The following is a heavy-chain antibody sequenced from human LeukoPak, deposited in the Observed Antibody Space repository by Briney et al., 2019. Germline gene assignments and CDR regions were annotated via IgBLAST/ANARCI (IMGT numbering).Heavy chain of an antibody. Sequence: SVKVSCKASGGTFSSYAISWVRQAPGQGLEWMGRIIPIFGTANYAQKFQGRVTITTDESTSTAYMELSSLKSEDTAVYCCARDDSSGYYPFDYWGQGTLVTVSS. J-gene: IGHJ4*02. CDR2: IIPIFGTA. V-gene: IGHV1-69*05. CDR1: GGTFSSYA. D-gene: IGHD3-22*01. CDR3: ARDDSSGYYPFDY.